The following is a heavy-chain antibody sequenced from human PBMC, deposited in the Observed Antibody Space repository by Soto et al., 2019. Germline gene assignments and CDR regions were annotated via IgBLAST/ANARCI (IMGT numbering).Heavy chain of an antibody. D-gene: IGHD3-16*01. J-gene: IGHJ4*02. CDR3: ARDARHADYDY. Sequence: EVQLVESGGGLVQPGGSLRLSCEVSGFTFSIHAMNWVRQAPGKGLEWVAYIHGTRSIIYYADSVKGRFTISRDNAKNSLFLHMDSLRDEDTAVYYCARDARHADYDYWGQGTLVTVAS. CDR2: IHGTRSII. V-gene: IGHV3-48*02. CDR1: GFTFSIHA.